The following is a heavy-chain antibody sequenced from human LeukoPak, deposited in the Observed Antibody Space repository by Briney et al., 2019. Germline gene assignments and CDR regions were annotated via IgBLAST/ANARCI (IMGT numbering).Heavy chain of an antibody. V-gene: IGHV4-59*08. CDR3: ARHGSSWYLIDY. CDR1: GGSINNYY. J-gene: IGHJ4*02. D-gene: IGHD6-13*01. CDR2: IYYSGTT. Sequence: KPSETLSLTCTVSGGSINNYYWSWIRQPPGKGPEWIGYIYYSGTTSYNPSLTSRVTISIDTSKNQFSLKLTSVTAADTAVYYCARHGSSWYLIDYWGQGTLVTVSS.